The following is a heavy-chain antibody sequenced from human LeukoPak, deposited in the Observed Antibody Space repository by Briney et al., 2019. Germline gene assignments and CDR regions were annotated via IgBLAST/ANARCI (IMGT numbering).Heavy chain of an antibody. CDR3: GRSISRYYFDY. J-gene: IGHJ4*02. V-gene: IGHV4-59*08. D-gene: IGHD2-21*01. Sequence: SETLSLTCTVSGGSISSYYWSWIRQPPGKGLEWIGYIYYSGSTNYNPSLKSRVTVSVDTSKNQFSLKLSSVTAADTAVYYCGRSISRYYFDYRGQGTLVTVSS. CDR1: GGSISSYY. CDR2: IYYSGST.